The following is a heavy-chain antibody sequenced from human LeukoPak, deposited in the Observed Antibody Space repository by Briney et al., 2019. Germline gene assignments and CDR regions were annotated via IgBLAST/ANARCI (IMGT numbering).Heavy chain of an antibody. CDR2: ISGSGGST. CDR1: GFTFSSYA. J-gene: IGHJ6*03. V-gene: IGHV3-23*01. Sequence: PGGSLRPSCAASGFTFSSYAMSWVRQAPGKGLEWVSAISGSGGSTYYADSVKGGFTISRDNSKNTLYLQMNSLRAEDTAVYYCAKSSTFYYYYSMDVWGKGTTVTVSS. CDR3: AKSSTFYYYYSMDV.